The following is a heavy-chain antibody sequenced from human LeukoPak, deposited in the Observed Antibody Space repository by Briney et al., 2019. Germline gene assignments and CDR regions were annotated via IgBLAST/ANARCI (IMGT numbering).Heavy chain of an antibody. V-gene: IGHV3-48*03. CDR3: AREDYYDSSGYGASYNWFDP. J-gene: IGHJ5*02. D-gene: IGHD3-22*01. Sequence: GGSLRLSCAASGFTFSSYEMNWIRQAPGKGLEWVSYISSGSTIYYADSVKGRFTISRDNAKNSLYLQMNSLRAEDTAVYYCAREDYYDSSGYGASYNWFDPWGQGTLVTVSS. CDR1: GFTFSSYE. CDR2: ISSGSTI.